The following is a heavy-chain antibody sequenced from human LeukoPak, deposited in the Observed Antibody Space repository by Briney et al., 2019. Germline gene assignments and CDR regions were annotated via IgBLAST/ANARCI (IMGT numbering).Heavy chain of an antibody. J-gene: IGHJ4*02. D-gene: IGHD1-26*01. V-gene: IGHV1-18*03. CDR2: ISAYNGNT. CDR3: ARELGATSSSPSDY. Sequence: WISAYNGNTNYAQKLQGRVTMTTDTSTSTAYMELRSLRSDDMAVYYCARELGATSSSPSDYWGQGTLVTVSS.